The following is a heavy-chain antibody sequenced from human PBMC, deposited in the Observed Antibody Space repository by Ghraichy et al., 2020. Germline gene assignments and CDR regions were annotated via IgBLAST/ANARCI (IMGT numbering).Heavy chain of an antibody. J-gene: IGHJ4*02. CDR1: GFTFSNYW. CDR2: IKQDGSEK. CDR3: ARAPASGYYRVFDY. Sequence: GGSLRLSCVASGFTFSNYWMGWVRQAPGKGLEWVANIKQDGSEKQYMDSVKGRFTISRDNAQNSVYLQMNSLRGDDSAVYYCARAPASGYYRVFDYWGQGTLVTVSS. V-gene: IGHV3-7*03. D-gene: IGHD3-22*01.